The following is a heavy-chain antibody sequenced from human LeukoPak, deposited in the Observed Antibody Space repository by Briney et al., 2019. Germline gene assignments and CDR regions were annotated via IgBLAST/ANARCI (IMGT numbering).Heavy chain of an antibody. J-gene: IGHJ4*02. Sequence: SETLSLTCAVSGYSISSGYYWGWIRQPPGKGLEWIGSIYHSGSTYYNPSPKSRVTISVDTSKNQFSLKLSSVTAADTAVYYCARGEGGYFDYWGQGTLVTVSS. CDR1: GYSISSGYY. CDR2: IYHSGST. V-gene: IGHV4-38-2*01. CDR3: ARGEGGYFDY. D-gene: IGHD3-10*01.